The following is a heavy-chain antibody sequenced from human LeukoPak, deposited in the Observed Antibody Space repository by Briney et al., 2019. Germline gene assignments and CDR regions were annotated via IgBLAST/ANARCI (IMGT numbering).Heavy chain of an antibody. Sequence: PGRSLRLSCAASGFTFSSYGMHWVRQAPGKGLEWVAVIWYDGSNKYYADSVKGRFTISRDNSKNTLYLQMNSLRAEDTAVYYCARECNWNYEWGQGTLVTVSS. CDR3: ARECNWNYE. CDR2: IWYDGSNK. CDR1: GFTFSSYG. J-gene: IGHJ4*02. V-gene: IGHV3-33*01. D-gene: IGHD1-7*01.